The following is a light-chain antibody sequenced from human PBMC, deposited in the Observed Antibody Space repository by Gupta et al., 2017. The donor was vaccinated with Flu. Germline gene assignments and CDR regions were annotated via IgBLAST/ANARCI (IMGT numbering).Light chain of an antibody. V-gene: IGKV1-9*01. CDR3: HQRNSYPPWT. J-gene: IGKJ1*01. CDR2: AAS. CDR1: QGISSY. Sequence: DIQLTHAPSFLSASVGDRVTITCRASQGISSYLAWYKQKPEKAPKLLIYAASTWQTGVASRFRGGGSGKKLALTTSSRQQEDFAAYYFHQRNSYPPWTFGQGTKVEIK.